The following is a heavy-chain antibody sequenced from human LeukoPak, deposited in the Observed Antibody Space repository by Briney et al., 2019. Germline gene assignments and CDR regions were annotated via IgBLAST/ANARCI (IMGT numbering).Heavy chain of an antibody. CDR3: ARDAGPPEWGWPKYTNALDI. Sequence: GASVKVSCKASGYTFTTFGISWVRQAPGQGLEWVGWISAYNGYTNYAQKFQGRVTMITDTSTSTVSMELRSLRSDDTAVYYCARDAGPPEWGWPKYTNALDIWGQGTMVTVSS. V-gene: IGHV1-18*01. J-gene: IGHJ3*02. CDR1: GYTFTTFG. CDR2: ISAYNGYT. D-gene: IGHD2-15*01.